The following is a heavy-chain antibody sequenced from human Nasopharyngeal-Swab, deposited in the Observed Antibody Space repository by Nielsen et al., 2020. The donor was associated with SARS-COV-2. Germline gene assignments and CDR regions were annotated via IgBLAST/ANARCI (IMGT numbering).Heavy chain of an antibody. V-gene: IGHV3-23*01. Sequence: GESLKISCAASGFTFSSYAMSWVRQAPGKGLEWVSTISGSGGNTYYADSVKGRFTISRDNSKNTLYLQMNSLRAEDTAVYYCARAGGGYSYADYWGQGTLVTVSS. CDR2: ISGSGGNT. J-gene: IGHJ4*02. CDR3: ARAGGGYSYADY. CDR1: GFTFSSYA. D-gene: IGHD5-18*01.